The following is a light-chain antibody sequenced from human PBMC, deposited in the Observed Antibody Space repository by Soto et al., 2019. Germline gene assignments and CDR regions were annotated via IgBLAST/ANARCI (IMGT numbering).Light chain of an antibody. Sequence: EIVMTQSPATLSVSPGERATLSCRASQSVSSNLAWYQQKPGQAPRLLIYGASTRATGIPARFSGSGSGTEFTLTISSLQSEDFAVYYCQQLNSYPLTFGPGTRLEIK. J-gene: IGKJ5*01. CDR3: QQLNSYPLT. CDR2: GAS. CDR1: QSVSSN. V-gene: IGKV3-15*01.